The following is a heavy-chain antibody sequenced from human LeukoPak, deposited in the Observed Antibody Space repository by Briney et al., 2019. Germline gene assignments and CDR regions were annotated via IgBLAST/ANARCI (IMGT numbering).Heavy chain of an antibody. Sequence: GGSLRLSCAGSEFTFSGYWMYWVRQVPGKGLVYVSRINNDGGGTTYADSVKGRFIISRDNARNTVYLQMNRLRAEDTAVYYCARGGPDHAFDIWGQGTMVTVSS. J-gene: IGHJ3*02. V-gene: IGHV3-74*03. CDR2: INNDGGGT. CDR1: EFTFSGYW. CDR3: ARGGPDHAFDI. D-gene: IGHD1-14*01.